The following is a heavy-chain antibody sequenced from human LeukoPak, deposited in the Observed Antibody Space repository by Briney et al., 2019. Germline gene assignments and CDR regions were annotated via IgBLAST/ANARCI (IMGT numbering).Heavy chain of an antibody. V-gene: IGHV3-7*01. CDR3: ARDSYSSGWYTHFDH. D-gene: IGHD6-19*01. CDR1: GFTFSSYW. J-gene: IGHJ4*02. Sequence: GGSLRLSCAASGFTFSSYWMSWVRQAPGKGLEWVANIKQDGSEKYYVDSVKGRFTIPRDNAKNSLYLQMNSLRAEDTAVYYCARDSYSSGWYTHFDHWGQGTLVTVSS. CDR2: IKQDGSEK.